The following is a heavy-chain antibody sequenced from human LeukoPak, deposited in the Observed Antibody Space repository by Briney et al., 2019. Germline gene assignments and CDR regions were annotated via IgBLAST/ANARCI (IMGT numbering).Heavy chain of an antibody. J-gene: IGHJ3*02. D-gene: IGHD3-22*01. CDR1: GFTFSSYG. CDR3: AKLLHYDSSGYFETDAFDI. CDR2: ISGSGGST. Sequence: PGGSLRLPCAASGFTFSSYGMHWVRQAPGKGLEWVSAISGSGGSTYYADSVKGRFTISRDNSKNTLYLQMNSLRAEDTAVYYCAKLLHYDSSGYFETDAFDIWGQGTMVTVSS. V-gene: IGHV3-23*01.